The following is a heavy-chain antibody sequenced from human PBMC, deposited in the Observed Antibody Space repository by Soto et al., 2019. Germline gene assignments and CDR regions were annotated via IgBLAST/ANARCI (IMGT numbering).Heavy chain of an antibody. Sequence: GGSLRLSCAASGFTLSSYPMSWVRQAPGKGLEWVSAISGSGGSTYYADSVKGRFTISRDNSQNTLYLQMNTLRAEDTAVYYCAKDIALVRGVIMDMDVWGQGTTVTVSS. CDR3: AKDIALVRGVIMDMDV. J-gene: IGHJ6*02. CDR1: GFTLSSYP. D-gene: IGHD3-10*01. CDR2: ISGSGGST. V-gene: IGHV3-23*01.